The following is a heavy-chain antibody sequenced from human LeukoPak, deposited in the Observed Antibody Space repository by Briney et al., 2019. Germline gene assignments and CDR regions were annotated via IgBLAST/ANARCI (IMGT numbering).Heavy chain of an antibody. CDR1: GFTFSDYY. Sequence: GGSLRLSCAASGFTFSDYYMSWIRQAPGKGLECGSYISSSSSYTNYADSVKGRFTISRDNAKNSLYLQMNSLRAEDTAVYYCVRGSSGTAVRGISWAWFDPWGQGTLVTVSS. J-gene: IGHJ5*02. CDR2: ISSSSSYT. D-gene: IGHD3-10*01. CDR3: VRGSSGTAVRGISWAWFDP. V-gene: IGHV3-11*06.